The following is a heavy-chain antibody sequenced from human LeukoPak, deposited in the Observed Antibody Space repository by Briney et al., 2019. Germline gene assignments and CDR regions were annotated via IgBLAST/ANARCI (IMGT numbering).Heavy chain of an antibody. J-gene: IGHJ5*02. CDR2: IKQDGSEK. V-gene: IGHV3-7*01. CDR1: GFTFSNYW. CDR3: ARWQPGFDP. Sequence: PGGSLSLSCTASGFTFSNYWMSWVRQVPGKGPEWVANIKQDGSEKYYVDSVEGRFAISRDNAQNSLYLQMNSLRVEDTAVYYCARWQPGFDPWGQGTLVTVSS. D-gene: IGHD6-13*01.